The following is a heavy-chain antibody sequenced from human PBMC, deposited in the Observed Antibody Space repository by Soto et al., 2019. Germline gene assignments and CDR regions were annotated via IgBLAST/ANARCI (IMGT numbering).Heavy chain of an antibody. V-gene: IGHV3-23*01. Sequence: PGGSLRLSCAVSGFTFSSYAMSWVRQALGKGPEWVSAISGSGDNTYYADSVKGRFTISRDNSKNTLDLQMNGLRVEDTAVYYCAKDPATNGNYDYFDYWGQGTLVTVSS. D-gene: IGHD1-7*01. CDR2: ISGSGDNT. J-gene: IGHJ4*02. CDR3: AKDPATNGNYDYFDY. CDR1: GFTFSSYA.